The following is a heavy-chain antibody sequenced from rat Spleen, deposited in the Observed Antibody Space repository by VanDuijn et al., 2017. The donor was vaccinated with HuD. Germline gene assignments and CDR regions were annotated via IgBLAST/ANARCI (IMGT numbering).Heavy chain of an antibody. V-gene: IGHV5-29*01. D-gene: IGHD1-9*01. Sequence: EVQLVESDGGLVQPGRSLKLSCAASGFTFSNFDMAWVRQAPKKGLEWVATISYGDSSGHSSTYYRDSVKVRFTISRANAKSTMNLQMDSLRSEDTATYYCARRHYGYTDYFDYWGQGVMVTVSS. CDR1: GFTFSNFD. CDR2: ISYGDSSGHSST. CDR3: ARRHYGYTDYFDY. J-gene: IGHJ2*01.